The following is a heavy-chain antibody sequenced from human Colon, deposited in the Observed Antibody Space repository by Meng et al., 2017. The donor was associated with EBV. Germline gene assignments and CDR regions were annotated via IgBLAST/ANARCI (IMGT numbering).Heavy chain of an antibody. Sequence: QGRLQESGPGRGEPSGTLSLTCAVSGGSLSSRNWWSWVRQPPGKGLEWIGEIYHSGSTNYNPSLKSRVTISVDESKNQFSLRLSSVTAADTAVYYCARVGAYCGGDCYHPRWGQGTLVTVSS. J-gene: IGHJ4*02. CDR3: ARVGAYCGGDCYHPR. D-gene: IGHD2-21*02. CDR1: GGSLSSRNW. V-gene: IGHV4-4*02. CDR2: IYHSGST.